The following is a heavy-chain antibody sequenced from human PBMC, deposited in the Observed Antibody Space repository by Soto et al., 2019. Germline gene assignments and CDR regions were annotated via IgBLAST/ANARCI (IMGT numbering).Heavy chain of an antibody. CDR2: INAGNGNT. CDR1: GYTFTSYA. D-gene: IGHD3-10*01. Sequence: ASVKVSCKASGYTFTSYAMHWVRQAPGQRLEWMGWINAGNGNTKYSQKFQGRVTITRDTSASTAYMELSSLRSEDTAVYYCARARMVRGAPIDYWGQGTLVTAPQ. V-gene: IGHV1-3*01. J-gene: IGHJ4*02. CDR3: ARARMVRGAPIDY.